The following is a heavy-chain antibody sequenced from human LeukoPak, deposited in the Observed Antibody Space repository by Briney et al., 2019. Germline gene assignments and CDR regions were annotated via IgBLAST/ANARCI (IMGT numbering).Heavy chain of an antibody. V-gene: IGHV3-30*02. CDR2: IRYDASRE. D-gene: IGHD4-17*01. J-gene: IGHJ4*02. Sequence: GGSLRLSCTSFGFIFDDYGMHWVRQAPGKGLEWVAFIRYDASREYYVDSVKGRFTISRDNSKNTLYLQMSSLRVEDTAVYYCAKVGASHYGIDYWGQGARVTVSS. CDR1: GFIFDDYG. CDR3: AKVGASHYGIDY.